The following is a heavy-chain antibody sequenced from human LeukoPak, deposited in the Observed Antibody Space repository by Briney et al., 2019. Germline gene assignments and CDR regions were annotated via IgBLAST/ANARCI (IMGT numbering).Heavy chain of an antibody. J-gene: IGHJ4*02. V-gene: IGHV3-23*01. CDR1: GFTFNKYA. CDR2: ISGSGGST. Sequence: GGSLRLSCAASGFTFNKYAMSWVRQAPGKGLEWVSAISGSGGSTYYADSVKGRFTISRDNSKNTLYLQMNSLRAEDTAVYYCAKVSGSGGTKYQPFDYWGQGTLVTVSS. D-gene: IGHD2-15*01. CDR3: AKVSGSGGTKYQPFDY.